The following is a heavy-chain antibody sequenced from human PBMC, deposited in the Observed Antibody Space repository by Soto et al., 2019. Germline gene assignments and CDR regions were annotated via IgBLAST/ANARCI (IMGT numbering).Heavy chain of an antibody. D-gene: IGHD5-12*01. J-gene: IGHJ4*02. Sequence: QVQLVESGGGVVQPGRSLRLSCAASGFTFSSYGMHWVRQAPGKGLEWMAVIWYDGSNKYYADSVKGRFTISRDNSKNTLYLQMNSLRAEDTAVYYCARPVEMATIGFDYWGQGTLVTVSS. CDR2: IWYDGSNK. V-gene: IGHV3-33*01. CDR1: GFTFSSYG. CDR3: ARPVEMATIGFDY.